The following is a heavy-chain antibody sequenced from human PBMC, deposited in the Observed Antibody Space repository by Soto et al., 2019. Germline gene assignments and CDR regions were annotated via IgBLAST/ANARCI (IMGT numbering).Heavy chain of an antibody. V-gene: IGHV1-69*01. D-gene: IGHD3-10*01. J-gene: IGHJ5*02. CDR2: IIPIFGTA. Sequence: QVQLVQSGAEVKKPGSSVKVSCKASGGTFSSYAISWVRQAPGQGLEWMGGIIPIFGTANYAQKFQGRVTITADESTSTAYRELSSLRSEDTAVYYCARVFAMVRGSNWFDPWGQGTLVTVSS. CDR3: ARVFAMVRGSNWFDP. CDR1: GGTFSSYA.